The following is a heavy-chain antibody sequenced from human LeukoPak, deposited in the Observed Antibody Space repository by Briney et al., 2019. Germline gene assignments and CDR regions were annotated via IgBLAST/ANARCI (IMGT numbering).Heavy chain of an antibody. CDR2: IYYSGST. V-gene: IGHV4-59*08. Sequence: SETLSLTCTVSGGSISSYYWSWIRQPPGKGLEWIGYIYYSGSTNYNPSLKSRVTISVDTSKNQFSLKLSSVTAADTAVYYCARHDRAYSSGWFYYFDYWGQGTLVTASS. J-gene: IGHJ4*02. D-gene: IGHD6-19*01. CDR3: ARHDRAYSSGWFYYFDY. CDR1: GGSISSYY.